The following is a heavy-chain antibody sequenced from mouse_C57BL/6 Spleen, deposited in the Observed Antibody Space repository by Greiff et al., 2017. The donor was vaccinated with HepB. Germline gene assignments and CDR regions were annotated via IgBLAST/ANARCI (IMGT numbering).Heavy chain of an antibody. J-gene: IGHJ2*01. D-gene: IGHD2-3*01. CDR1: GYTFTSYW. CDR3: AREDDGLYYFDY. Sequence: VQLQQPGAELVRPGSSVKLSCKASGYTFTSYWMDWVKQRPGQGLEWIGNIYPSDSETHYNQKFKDKATLTVDKSSSTAYMQLSSLTSEDSAVYYCAREDDGLYYFDYWGQGTTLTVSS. CDR2: IYPSDSET. V-gene: IGHV1-61*01.